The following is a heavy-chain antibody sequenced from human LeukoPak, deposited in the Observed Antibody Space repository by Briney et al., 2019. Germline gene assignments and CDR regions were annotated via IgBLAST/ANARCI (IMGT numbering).Heavy chain of an antibody. Sequence: ASVNVSCKASGYTFTSYGISWVRQAPGQGLEWMGWISAYNGNTNYAQKFQGRVTITRDTSASTAYMELSSLRSEDTAVYYCARVASSGLKAADYWGQGTLVTVSS. D-gene: IGHD6-19*01. CDR1: GYTFTSYG. CDR3: ARVASSGLKAADY. V-gene: IGHV1-18*01. CDR2: ISAYNGNT. J-gene: IGHJ4*02.